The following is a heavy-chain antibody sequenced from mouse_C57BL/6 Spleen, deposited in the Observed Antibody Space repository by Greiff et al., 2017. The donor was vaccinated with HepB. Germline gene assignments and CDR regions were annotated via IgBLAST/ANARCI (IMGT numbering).Heavy chain of an antibody. CDR1: GYTFTDYY. D-gene: IGHD1-1*01. CDR2: INPNNGGT. Sequence: EVQLQQSGPELVKPGASVKISCKASGYTFTDYYMNWVKQSHGKSLEWIGDINPNNGGTSYNQKFKGKATLTVDKSSSTAYMELRSLTSEDSAVYYCASGDNYYGSTPFAYWGQGTLVTVSA. V-gene: IGHV1-26*01. J-gene: IGHJ3*01. CDR3: ASGDNYYGSTPFAY.